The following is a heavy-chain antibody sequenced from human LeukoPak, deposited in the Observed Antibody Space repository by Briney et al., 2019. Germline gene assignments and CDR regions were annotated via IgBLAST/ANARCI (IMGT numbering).Heavy chain of an antibody. D-gene: IGHD6-13*01. V-gene: IGHV1-2*02. Sequence: GASVKVSCKASGYTFTGYYMHWVRQAPGQGLEWMGWINPNSGGTNYAQKFQGRVTMTRDTSISTAYMELSRLRSDDTAVYYCARGPHMVAAAGTGPVHWGQGTLVTVSS. CDR2: INPNSGGT. CDR1: GYTFTGYY. J-gene: IGHJ4*02. CDR3: ARGPHMVAAAGTGPVH.